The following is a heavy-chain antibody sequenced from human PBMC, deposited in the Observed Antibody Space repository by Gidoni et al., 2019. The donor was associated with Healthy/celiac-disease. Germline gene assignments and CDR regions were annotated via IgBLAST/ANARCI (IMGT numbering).Heavy chain of an antibody. V-gene: IGHV4-4*02. CDR2: INHSGST. J-gene: IGHJ6*02. CDR3: ARTYYYGSGMNYYYGMDV. D-gene: IGHD3-10*01. CDR1: GGSISSSNW. Sequence: QVQLQESGPGLVKPSGTLSLTCAVSGGSISSSNWWSWVRQPPGKGLEWIGEINHSGSTNYNPSLKSRVTISVDKSKNQFSLKLSSVTAADTAVYYCARTYYYGSGMNYYYGMDVWGQGTTVTVSS.